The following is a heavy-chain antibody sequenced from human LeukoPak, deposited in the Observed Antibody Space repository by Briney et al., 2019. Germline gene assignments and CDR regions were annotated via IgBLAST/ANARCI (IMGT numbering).Heavy chain of an antibody. CDR1: GYSISSGYY. CDR2: IYHSGST. V-gene: IGHV4-38-2*02. D-gene: IGHD3-10*01. J-gene: IGHJ5*02. CDR3: ARHERSSITMIRGVKPKKWFDP. Sequence: SETLSLTCTVSGYSISSGYYWAWIRQPPGKGLEWIGTIYHSGSTYYNPSLKSRVTISVDTSKNQFSLKLSSLTAADTAVYYCARHERSSITMIRGVKPKKWFDPWGQGTLVTVSS.